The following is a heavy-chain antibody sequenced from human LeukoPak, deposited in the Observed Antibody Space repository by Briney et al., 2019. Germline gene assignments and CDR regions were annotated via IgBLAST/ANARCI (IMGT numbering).Heavy chain of an antibody. CDR3: ARERSDTSTWSDP. Sequence: PSETLSLTCTVSGGSISSSSYYWGWIRQPPGKGLEWMGSIYYSGGTYYNPSLKSRVTISVDTSKHRYSLRQSSVTAADPDVYYCARERSDTSTWSDPWGQGTLVTVSS. CDR2: IYYSGGT. D-gene: IGHD5-18*01. V-gene: IGHV4-39*02. J-gene: IGHJ5*02. CDR1: GGSISSSSYY.